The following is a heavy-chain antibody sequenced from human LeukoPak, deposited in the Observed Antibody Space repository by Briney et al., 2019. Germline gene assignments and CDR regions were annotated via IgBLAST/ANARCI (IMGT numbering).Heavy chain of an antibody. CDR2: INPNSGGA. J-gene: IGHJ4*02. CDR3: ARDSGLGYCSGGSCYSGDCFDY. CDR1: GYTFTGYY. Sequence: ASVKVSCKASGYTFTGYYMHWVRQAPGQGLEWMGWINPNSGGANYAQKFQGRVTMTRDTSISTAYMELSRLRSDDTAVYYCARDSGLGYCSGGSCYSGDCFDYWGQGTLVTVSS. V-gene: IGHV1-2*02. D-gene: IGHD2-15*01.